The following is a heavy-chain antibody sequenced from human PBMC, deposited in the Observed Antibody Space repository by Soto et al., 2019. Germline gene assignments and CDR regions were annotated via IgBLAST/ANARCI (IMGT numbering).Heavy chain of an antibody. J-gene: IGHJ4*02. V-gene: IGHV3-11*06. CDR3: ARDRYSYGNFDY. D-gene: IGHD5-18*01. Sequence: GGSLRLSCAASGFTFSYYYMSWIRQAPGKGLEWVSYISSSSSYTNYADSVKGRFTISRDNAKNSLYLQMNSLRAEDTAVYYCARDRYSYGNFDYWGQGTLVTVSS. CDR2: ISSSSSYT. CDR1: GFTFSYYY.